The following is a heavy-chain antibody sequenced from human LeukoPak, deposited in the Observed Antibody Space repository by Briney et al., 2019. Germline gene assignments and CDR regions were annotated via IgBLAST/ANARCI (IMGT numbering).Heavy chain of an antibody. CDR2: IYVTGN. CDR1: GGSIGTYY. J-gene: IGHJ6*03. Sequence: SETLSLTCTVSGGSIGTYYRSWVRQSPGKGLEWIGYIYVTGNRYNPYLQSRVTISVDTSRNQFFLKMSSVTAADTAVYYCARHIGGGIEDMDVWGKGTKVTVSS. D-gene: IGHD3-16*02. V-gene: IGHV4-59*08. CDR3: ARHIGGGIEDMDV.